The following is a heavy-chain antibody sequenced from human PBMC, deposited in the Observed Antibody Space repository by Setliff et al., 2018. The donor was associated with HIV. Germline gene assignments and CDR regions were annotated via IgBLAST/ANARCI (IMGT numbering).Heavy chain of an antibody. CDR1: AYTFVDYY. V-gene: IGHV1-69-2*01. J-gene: IGHJ4*02. D-gene: IGHD3-16*02. CDR2: VDPDDGET. CDR3: VIVPLYENVYDNIWGSYRPLDY. Sequence: ASVKVSCKASAYTFVDYYMHWVQQAPGKGLEWMGRVDPDDGETIYAEKFQDRLTITADASTDTTYMELSSLRSEDTAAYYCVIVPLYENVYDNIWGSYRPLDYWGQGTLVTVSS.